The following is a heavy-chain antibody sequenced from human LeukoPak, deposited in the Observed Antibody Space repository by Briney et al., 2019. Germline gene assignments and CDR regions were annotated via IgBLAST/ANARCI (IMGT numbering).Heavy chain of an antibody. CDR2: IFYSGST. CDR3: ASGPYPAAGTDHQFDY. V-gene: IGHV4-59*01. CDR1: GASISSYY. D-gene: IGHD6-13*01. Sequence: SETLSLTCTVSGASISSYYWSWIRQPPGKGLEWIGYIFYSGSTLYNPSLQSRVTISVDTSKNQFSLRLTSVTAADTAVYYCASGPYPAAGTDHQFDYWGQGTLATVSS. J-gene: IGHJ4*02.